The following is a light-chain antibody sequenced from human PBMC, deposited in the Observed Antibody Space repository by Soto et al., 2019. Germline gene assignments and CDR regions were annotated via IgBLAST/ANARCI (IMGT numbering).Light chain of an antibody. V-gene: IGKV3-15*01. J-gene: IGKJ1*01. CDR2: GAS. CDR1: QRVNNY. Sequence: EIVMTQSPSTLSVSPGERATISCRASQRVNNYLAWYQQKPGPPTGLLIYGASTRATGIPAKFSGGGSREEFTLTISSLQSEDFAIYYCQQYKNGWTFGQGTKVDIK. CDR3: QQYKNGWT.